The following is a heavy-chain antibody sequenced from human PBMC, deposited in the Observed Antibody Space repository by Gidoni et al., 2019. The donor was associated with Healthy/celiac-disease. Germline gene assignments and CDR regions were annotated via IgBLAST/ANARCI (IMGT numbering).Heavy chain of an antibody. CDR3: ARGRPSSGYYYSGFDP. Sequence: QVQLVQSGAEVKKPGASVKVSCKASGYTFTSYDINWVRQATGQGLAGMGWMNPNSGNTGYAQKFQGRVTMTRNTSISTAYMELSSLRSEDTAVYYCARGRPSSGYYYSGFDPWGQGTLVTVSS. CDR1: GYTFTSYD. V-gene: IGHV1-8*01. D-gene: IGHD3-22*01. CDR2: MNPNSGNT. J-gene: IGHJ5*02.